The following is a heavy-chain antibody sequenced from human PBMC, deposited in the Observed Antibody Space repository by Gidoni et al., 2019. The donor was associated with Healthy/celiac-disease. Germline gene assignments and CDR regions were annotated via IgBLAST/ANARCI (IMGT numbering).Heavy chain of an antibody. CDR3: ARDQEGNDSSGNTFDY. V-gene: IGHV1-69*01. D-gene: IGHD3-22*01. CDR2: ISPIFGTA. CDR1: GGTFSSYA. Sequence: QVQLVQSGAEVKKPGSSVKFSCTASGGTFSSYAIRWVRQAPGQGLEWMGGISPIFGTANYAQKFQGRVTITADESTSTAYMELSSLRSEDTAVYYCARDQEGNDSSGNTFDYWGQGTLVTVSS. J-gene: IGHJ4*02.